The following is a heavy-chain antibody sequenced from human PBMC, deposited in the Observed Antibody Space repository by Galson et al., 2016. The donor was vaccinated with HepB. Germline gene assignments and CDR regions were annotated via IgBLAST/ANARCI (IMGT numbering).Heavy chain of an antibody. CDR1: GYSFTTYW. Sequence: QSGAEVKKPGDSLKISCKTSGYSFTTYWIGWVRQMPGIGLEWMGIIYPDDSDTRYSPSFQGQVTISVDKSITTAYLQWSSLKASDTAIYYCARRPDIVSTDYFDYWGQGTLVTVSS. CDR3: ARRPDIVSTDYFDY. J-gene: IGHJ4*02. V-gene: IGHV5-51*01. CDR2: IYPDDSDT. D-gene: IGHD5/OR15-5a*01.